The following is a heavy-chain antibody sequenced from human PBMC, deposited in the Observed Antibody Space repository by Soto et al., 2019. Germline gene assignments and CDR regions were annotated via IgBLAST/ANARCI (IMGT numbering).Heavy chain of an antibody. CDR3: ARATVGTYYFDY. D-gene: IGHD3-16*01. V-gene: IGHV3-72*01. CDR1: GFTFSDHY. J-gene: IGHJ4*02. CDR2: TRDKTNSYTT. Sequence: LRLSCAASGFTFSDHYMDWVRQAPGKGLEWVGRTRDKTNSYTTEYAASVKGRFTISRDDSKSSLYLQMNSLKTEDTAVYYCARATVGTYYFDYWGQGTLVTVSS.